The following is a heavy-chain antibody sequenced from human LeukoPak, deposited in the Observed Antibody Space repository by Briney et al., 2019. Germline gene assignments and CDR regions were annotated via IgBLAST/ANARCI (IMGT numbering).Heavy chain of an antibody. CDR1: GFTFSSYE. CDR2: ISSSGSTI. J-gene: IGHJ4*02. V-gene: IGHV3-48*03. D-gene: IGHD6-19*01. Sequence: PGGSLRLSCAASGFTFSSYEMNWVRQATGKGLEWVSYISSSGSTIYYADSVKGRFTISRDSAKNSLYLQMNSLRAEDTAVYYCARVARYSSGPADYWGQGTLVTVSS. CDR3: ARVARYSSGPADY.